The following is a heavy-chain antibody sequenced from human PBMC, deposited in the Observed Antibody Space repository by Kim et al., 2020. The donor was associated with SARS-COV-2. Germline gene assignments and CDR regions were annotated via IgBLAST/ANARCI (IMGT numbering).Heavy chain of an antibody. V-gene: IGHV4-39*01. CDR3: ARRVATDHYYNYYGLDV. D-gene: IGHD5-12*01. Sequence: LKSRVTISVDTSKNQFSLKMSSVTAADTAVYYCARRVATDHYYNYYGLDVWGQGTTVTVSS. J-gene: IGHJ6*02.